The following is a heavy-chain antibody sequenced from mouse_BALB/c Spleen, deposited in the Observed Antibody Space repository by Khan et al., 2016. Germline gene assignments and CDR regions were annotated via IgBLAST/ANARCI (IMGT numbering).Heavy chain of an antibody. V-gene: IGHV1-80*01. CDR2: IYPGDGDT. CDR1: GYAFSSYW. Sequence: VQLQESGAELVRPGSSVKISCKASGYAFSSYWMNWVKQRPGQGLEWIGQIYPGDGDTHYSGKFKGKVILTADKSSSTAYMQLSSLTSEDSAVYFCARGTPLANWGQGTLVTVSA. J-gene: IGHJ3*01. CDR3: ARGTPLAN.